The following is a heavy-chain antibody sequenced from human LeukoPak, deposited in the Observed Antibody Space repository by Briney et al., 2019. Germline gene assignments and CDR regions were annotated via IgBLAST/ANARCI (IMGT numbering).Heavy chain of an antibody. D-gene: IGHD4-17*01. J-gene: IGHJ4*02. CDR2: INHSGST. V-gene: IGHV4-4*02. CDR1: GGSISSSYW. CDR3: ARHRAYGDYPDY. Sequence: SETLSLTCAVSGGSISSSYWWSWVRQPPGKGLEWIGEINHSGSTNYNPSLKSRVTISVDTSKNQFSLKLSSVTAADTAVYYCARHRAYGDYPDYWGQGTLVTVSS.